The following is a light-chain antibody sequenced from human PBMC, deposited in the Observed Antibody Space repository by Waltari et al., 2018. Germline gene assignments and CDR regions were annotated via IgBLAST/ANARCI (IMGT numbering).Light chain of an antibody. J-gene: IGKJ1*01. Sequence: EIVLTQSPCTLSLSPGERATLSCRASQSVSSSYLAWYQQKPGQAPRLLIYGASSRATGIPDRFSGSGSGTDFTLTISRLEPEDFAVYYCQQYGSSFVTFGQGTKVEIK. V-gene: IGKV3-20*01. CDR3: QQYGSSFVT. CDR2: GAS. CDR1: QSVSSSY.